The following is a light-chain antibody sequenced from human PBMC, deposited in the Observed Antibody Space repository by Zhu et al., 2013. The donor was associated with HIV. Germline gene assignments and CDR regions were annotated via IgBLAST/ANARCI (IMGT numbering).Light chain of an antibody. V-gene: IGLV2-14*01. J-gene: IGLJ1*01. Sequence: QSALTQPASVSGSPGQSITISCTGTSSDIGPYNFVSWYQHHPGKAPKLHHFLTSIVGPQGFRNRFSGSKSGNTASLTISGLQADDEAVYFCHSYTSVSSLPSVFGTGTKVTVL. CDR1: SSDIGPYNF. CDR2: TS. CDR3: HSYTSVSSLPSV.